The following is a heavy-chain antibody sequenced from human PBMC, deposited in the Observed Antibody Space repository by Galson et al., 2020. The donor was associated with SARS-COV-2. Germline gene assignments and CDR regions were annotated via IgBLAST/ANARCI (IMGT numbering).Heavy chain of an antibody. CDR1: GYTFSSYG. D-gene: IGHD6-19*01. CDR3: ARDRQKVAGTKYYYYRGMDV. V-gene: IGHV1-18*01. CDR2: ITDYNSKA. J-gene: IGHJ6*02. Sequence: ASVKVSCKTSGYTFSSYGISWVRQAPGQGLEWMGWITDYNSKANYAQKFQGRLTMTTRTSTTTAYMELRNLQSDDTAVYYCARDRQKVAGTKYYYYRGMDVWGQGTTVIV.